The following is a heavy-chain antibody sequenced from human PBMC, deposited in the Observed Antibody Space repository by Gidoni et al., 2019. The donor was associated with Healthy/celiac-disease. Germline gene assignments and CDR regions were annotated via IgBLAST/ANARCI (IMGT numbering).Heavy chain of an antibody. CDR3: AKAESGRLRAGGSY. J-gene: IGHJ4*02. D-gene: IGHD1-26*01. V-gene: IGHV3-30*18. Sequence: QVQLVESGGGVVQPGRSLRLSCAASGFTFSSYGMHWVRQAPGKGLEWVAVISYDGSNKYYADSVKGRFTISRDNSKNTLYLQMNSLRAEDTAVYYCAKAESGRLRAGGSYWGQGTLVTVSS. CDR2: ISYDGSNK. CDR1: GFTFSSYG.